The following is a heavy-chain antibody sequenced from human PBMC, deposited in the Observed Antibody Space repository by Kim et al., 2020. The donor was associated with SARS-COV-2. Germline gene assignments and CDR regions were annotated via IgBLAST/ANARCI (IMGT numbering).Heavy chain of an antibody. CDR2: IYTSGST. CDR1: GGSISSGSYY. D-gene: IGHD6-13*01. CDR3: ARSIAAAGRRHYGMDV. Sequence: SETLSLTCTVSGGSISSGSYYWSWIRQPAGKGLEWIGRIYTSGSTNYNPSLKSRVTISVDTSKNQFSLKLSSVTAADTAVYYCARSIAAAGRRHYGMDVWGQGTTVTVSS. V-gene: IGHV4-61*02. J-gene: IGHJ6*02.